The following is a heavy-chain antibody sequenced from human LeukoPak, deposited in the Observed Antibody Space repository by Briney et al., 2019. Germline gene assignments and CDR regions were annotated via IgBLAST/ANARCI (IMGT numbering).Heavy chain of an antibody. CDR1: GFTFSDYY. CDR2: ISSRDGTI. CDR3: AGGSGYYSTPTYFDY. D-gene: IGHD3-22*01. J-gene: IGHJ4*02. Sequence: GGSLRLSCAASGFTFSDYYMSWIRQAPGKGLEWVSYISSRDGTIYYADSVKGRFTISRDNAKNSLYLQMNTLRAEDTAVYYCAGGSGYYSTPTYFDYWGQGTLVTVSS. V-gene: IGHV3-11*04.